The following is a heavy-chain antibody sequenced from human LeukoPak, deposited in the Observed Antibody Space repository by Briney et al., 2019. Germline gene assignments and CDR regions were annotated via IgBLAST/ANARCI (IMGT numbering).Heavy chain of an antibody. J-gene: IGHJ5*02. V-gene: IGHV1-2*02. CDR2: INPNSGGT. CDR3: ARSLHSDILTGYT. D-gene: IGHD3-9*01. CDR1: GYTFTGYY. Sequence: GASVKVSCKASGYTFTGYYMRWVRQAPGQGLEWMGWINPNSGGTNYAQKFQGRVTMTRDTSISTAYMELSRLRSDDTAVYYCARSLHSDILTGYTWGQGTLVTVSS.